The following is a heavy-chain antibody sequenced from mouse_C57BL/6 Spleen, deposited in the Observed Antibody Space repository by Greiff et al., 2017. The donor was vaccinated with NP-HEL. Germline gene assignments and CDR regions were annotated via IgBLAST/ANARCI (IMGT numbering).Heavy chain of an antibody. CDR3: ASVITAVVEGAMDY. V-gene: IGHV1-64*01. CDR2: IHPNSGST. CDR1: GYTFTSYW. D-gene: IGHD1-1*01. J-gene: IGHJ4*01. Sequence: VQLQQPGAELVKPGASVKLSCKASGYTFTSYWMHWVKQRPGQGLEWIGMIHPNSGSTNYNEKFKSKAPLTVDNSSSTAYMHLSSLTSEDSAVYYCASVITAVVEGAMDYWGQGTSVTVSA.